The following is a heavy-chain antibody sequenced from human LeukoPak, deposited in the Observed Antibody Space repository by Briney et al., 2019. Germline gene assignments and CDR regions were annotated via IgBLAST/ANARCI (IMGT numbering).Heavy chain of an antibody. CDR2: INHSGST. CDR3: ARFAAAGKDIDY. V-gene: IGHV4-34*01. J-gene: IGHJ4*02. Sequence: PSEPLSLTCAVSGGSISSGGYSWSWIRQPPGKGLEWIGEINHSGSTNYNPSLKSRVTISVDTSKKQISLKLSSVTAADTAVYYCARFAAAGKDIDYWGQGTLVTVSS. D-gene: IGHD6-13*01. CDR1: GGSISSGGYS.